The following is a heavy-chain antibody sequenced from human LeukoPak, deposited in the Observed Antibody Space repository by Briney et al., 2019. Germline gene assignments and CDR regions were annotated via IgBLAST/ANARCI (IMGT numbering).Heavy chain of an antibody. CDR1: GLIFSTAW. CDR2: IKNIGDGGTT. V-gene: IGHV3-15*01. Sequence: GGSLRLSCAASGLIFSTAWMSWVRQAPGKGLEWVGRIKNIGDGGTTDYAAPVKGRFTISRDDSKNTLYLQMNSLKAEDTALYYCTPVIVGGGFWGPGTLVTVSS. D-gene: IGHD1-26*01. J-gene: IGHJ4*02. CDR3: TPVIVGGGF.